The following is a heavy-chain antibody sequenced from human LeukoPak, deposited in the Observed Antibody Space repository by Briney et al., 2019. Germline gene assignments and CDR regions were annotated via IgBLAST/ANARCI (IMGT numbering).Heavy chain of an antibody. CDR2: INSDGSST. J-gene: IGHJ4*02. CDR1: GFTFSSYW. V-gene: IGHV3-74*01. Sequence: PGGSLRLSCAASGFTFSSYWMHWVLQAPGKGLLWVSRINSDGSSTSYADSVKGRFTISRDNAKNTLYLQMNSLRAEDAAVYYCAPTKYSSGWPFDYWGQGTLVTVSS. D-gene: IGHD6-19*01. CDR3: APTKYSSGWPFDY.